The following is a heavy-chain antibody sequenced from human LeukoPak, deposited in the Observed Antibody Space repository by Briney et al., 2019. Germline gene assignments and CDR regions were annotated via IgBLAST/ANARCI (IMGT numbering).Heavy chain of an antibody. D-gene: IGHD6-13*01. V-gene: IGHV4-34*01. CDR3: ARARGIAAAGRIDY. J-gene: IGHJ4*02. CDR1: AGSFSVYY. CDR2: INHSEGT. Sequence: SETLSLTCAVYAGSFSVYYWSWIRQPPGKGLEWLGEINHSEGTNYNTSLTRRVTLSVATSKNKFSLKLSSVTATDTAVYYCARARGIAAAGRIDYWGQGTLVTVSS.